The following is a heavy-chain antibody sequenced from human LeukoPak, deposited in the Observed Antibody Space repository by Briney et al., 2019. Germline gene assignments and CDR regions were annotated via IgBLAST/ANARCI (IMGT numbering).Heavy chain of an antibody. CDR2: IRSKAYGGTT. D-gene: IGHD3-22*01. CDR1: GFTFGDYA. V-gene: IGHV3-49*04. J-gene: IGHJ3*02. CDR3: TRAHIVVVTSHDAFDI. Sequence: GGSLRLSCTASGFTFGDYAMSWVRQAPGKGLEWVGFIRSKAYGGTTEYAASVKGRFTISRDDSKSIVYLQMNSLKTEDTAVYYCTRAHIVVVTSHDAFDIWGQGTMVTVSS.